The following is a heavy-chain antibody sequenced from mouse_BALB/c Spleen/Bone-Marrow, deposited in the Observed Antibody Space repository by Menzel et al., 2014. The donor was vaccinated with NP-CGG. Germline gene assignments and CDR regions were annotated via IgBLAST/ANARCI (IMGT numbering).Heavy chain of an antibody. CDR1: GFSLTNYG. J-gene: IGHJ4*01. Sequence: VQGVESGPGLVAPSQGLSITCTISGFSLTNYGVHWVRQPPGKGLEWLVVIWSDGSTTYNSALKSRLSISKDNSKSQVFLKMNSLQTDDTAMYYCARHRHYAMDYWGQGTSVTVSS. V-gene: IGHV2-6-1*01. CDR3: ARHRHYAMDY. CDR2: IWSDGST.